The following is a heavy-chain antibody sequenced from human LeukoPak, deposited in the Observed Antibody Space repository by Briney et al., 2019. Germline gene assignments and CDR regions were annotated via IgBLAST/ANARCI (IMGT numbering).Heavy chain of an antibody. CDR3: ARAKTAMVSYVRWFDP. CDR1: GYTFTSYD. CDR2: MNPNSGNT. Sequence: ASVKVSCKASGYTFTSYDINWVRQATGQGLEWMGWMNPNSGNTGYAQKFQGRVTMTRNTSISTAYMELSSLRSEDTAVYYCARAKTAMVSYVRWFDPWGQGTLVTVSS. D-gene: IGHD5-18*01. V-gene: IGHV1-8*01. J-gene: IGHJ5*02.